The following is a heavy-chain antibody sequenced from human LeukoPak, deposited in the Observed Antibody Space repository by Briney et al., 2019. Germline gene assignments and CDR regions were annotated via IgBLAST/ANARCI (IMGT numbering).Heavy chain of an antibody. V-gene: IGHV3-66*01. Sequence: PGGSLRLSCAASGFTVSSNYMSWVRQAPGKGLEWVSVIYSGGSTYYADSVKGRFTISRDNSKNTLYHQMNSLRAEDTAVYYCARDRHGDYSTGNWFDPWGQGTLVTVSS. CDR3: ARDRHGDYSTGNWFDP. D-gene: IGHD4-17*01. J-gene: IGHJ5*02. CDR1: GFTVSSNY. CDR2: IYSGGST.